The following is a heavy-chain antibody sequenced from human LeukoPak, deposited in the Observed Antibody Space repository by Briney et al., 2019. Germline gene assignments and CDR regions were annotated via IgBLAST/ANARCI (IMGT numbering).Heavy chain of an antibody. CDR3: ARARDRRWIGDD. J-gene: IGHJ4*02. CDR1: GYTFTGYY. D-gene: IGHD5-12*01. Sequence: ASVKVSCKASGYTFTGYYMHWVRQAPGQGLEWMGWINPNSGGTNYAQKFQGRVTMTRDTSISTAYMELSRLRSDDTAVYYCARARDRRWIGDDWGQGTLVTVSS. CDR2: INPNSGGT. V-gene: IGHV1-2*02.